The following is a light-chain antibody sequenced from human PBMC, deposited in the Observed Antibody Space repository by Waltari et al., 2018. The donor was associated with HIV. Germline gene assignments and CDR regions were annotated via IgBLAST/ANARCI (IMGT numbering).Light chain of an antibody. CDR3: QHYHSYPRT. V-gene: IGKV1-16*01. J-gene: IGKJ1*01. CDR2: DAS. Sequence: DIQMTQSPSSLSASVGDRVTITCRASQYIRNFLAWFQQRPGKAPKSLIYDASSLRSGVPSRFSGSGSGTVFTLTISSLQPEDFATYYCQHYHSYPRTFGQGTKVEI. CDR1: QYIRNF.